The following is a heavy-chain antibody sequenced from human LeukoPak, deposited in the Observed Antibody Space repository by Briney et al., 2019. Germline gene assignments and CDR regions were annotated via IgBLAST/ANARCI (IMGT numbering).Heavy chain of an antibody. CDR1: GFTFSSYA. CDR2: SSGSGGST. Sequence: GGSLRLSCAASGFTFSSYAMSWVRQAPGKGLEWVSTSSGSGGSTYYADSVKGRFTISRDNAKNSLYLQMNSLRAEDTAVYYCARVEYFKYYFDYWGQGTLVTVSS. J-gene: IGHJ4*02. CDR3: ARVEYFKYYFDY. D-gene: IGHD2/OR15-2a*01. V-gene: IGHV3-23*01.